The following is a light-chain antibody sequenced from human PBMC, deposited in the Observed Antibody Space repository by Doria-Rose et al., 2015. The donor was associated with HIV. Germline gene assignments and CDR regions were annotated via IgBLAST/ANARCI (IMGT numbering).Light chain of an antibody. CDR2: AAS. J-gene: IGKJ1*01. Sequence: FQQEPGKAPKLLIYAASRLQSGVPSRFSGSGSGTDFTLTISGLQTGDFATYYCQQTYSSPPWTCGQGTKGEMK. CDR3: QQTYSSPPWT. V-gene: IGKV1-39*01.